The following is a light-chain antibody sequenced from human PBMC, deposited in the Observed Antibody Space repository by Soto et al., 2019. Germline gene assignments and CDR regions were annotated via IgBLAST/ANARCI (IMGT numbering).Light chain of an antibody. CDR3: QQYATSPST. V-gene: IGKV3-20*01. CDR1: QSVRSGY. CDR2: GAS. Sequence: DIVLEQSPGTLSLSPGESATLSCRASQSVRSGYLAWYQQKPGQAPRLLIYGASSRASGIRDSFSGSGSGTDFTLTISRLEPEDFAVYYCQQYATSPSTFGHGTKLEIK. J-gene: IGKJ2*01.